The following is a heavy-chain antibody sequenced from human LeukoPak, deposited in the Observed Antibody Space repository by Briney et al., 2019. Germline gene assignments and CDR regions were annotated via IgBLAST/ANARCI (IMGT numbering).Heavy chain of an antibody. CDR3: ARRVAVARRDAFDI. V-gene: IGHV1-18*01. J-gene: IGHJ3*02. CDR1: GYTFTSYG. D-gene: IGHD6-19*01. CDR2: ISSYNGNT. Sequence: ASVKLSCKASGYTFTSYGISWVRQAPGQGLEWMGWISSYNGNTNYAQKLQGRFTMSTDTSTGTAYMELRSLRSDDTAVYYCARRVAVARRDAFDIWGQGTIVTVSS.